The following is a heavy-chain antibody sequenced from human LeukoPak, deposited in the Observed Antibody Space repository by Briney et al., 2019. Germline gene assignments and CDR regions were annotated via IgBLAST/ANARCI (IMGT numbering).Heavy chain of an antibody. Sequence: GGSLRLSCAASGXTFSNYWVHWVRQAPGKGLVWVSRVNGDGSATNYADSVKGRFTISRDNAKNTLYLQMNSLRPEDTAVYYCARNHYGSVDYWGQGTLVTVSS. J-gene: IGHJ4*02. CDR1: GXTFSNYW. D-gene: IGHD3-10*01. CDR2: VNGDGSAT. CDR3: ARNHYGSVDY. V-gene: IGHV3-74*01.